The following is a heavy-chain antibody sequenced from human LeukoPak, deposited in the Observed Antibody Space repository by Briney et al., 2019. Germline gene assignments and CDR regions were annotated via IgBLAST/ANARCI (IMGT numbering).Heavy chain of an antibody. Sequence: AGGSLRLSCAASGFTFSSYTMNWIRQAPGKGLEWVSSISSSSCSIYYADSVKGRFTISRDNAKNSLYLQMNSLRAEDTAVYYCARSGYNWNDVIFFDYWGQGILVTVSS. CDR3: ARSGYNWNDVIFFDY. V-gene: IGHV3-21*01. J-gene: IGHJ4*02. D-gene: IGHD1-1*01. CDR1: GFTFSSYT. CDR2: ISSSSCSI.